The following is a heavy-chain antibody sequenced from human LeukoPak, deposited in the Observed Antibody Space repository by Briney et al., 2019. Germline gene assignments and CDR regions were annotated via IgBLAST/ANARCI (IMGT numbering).Heavy chain of an antibody. CDR3: ARVVNQLLRNWYFDL. D-gene: IGHD2-2*01. CDR1: GGSISSSSYY. J-gene: IGHJ2*01. Sequence: PSETLSLTCTVSGGSISSSSYYWGRIRQPPGKGLEWIGYIYYSGSTNYNPSLKSRVTISVDTSKNQFSLKLSSVTAADTAVYYCARVVNQLLRNWYFDLWGRGTLVTVSS. CDR2: IYYSGST. V-gene: IGHV4-61*05.